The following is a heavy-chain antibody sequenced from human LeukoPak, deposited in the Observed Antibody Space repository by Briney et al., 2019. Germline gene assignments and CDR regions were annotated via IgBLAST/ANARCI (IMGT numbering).Heavy chain of an antibody. CDR3: AIFDSAATVFDY. Sequence: LWASVKVSCKASGYTFTGYYMHWVRQAPGQGLEWMGWINPNSCGTNYAQKFQGRVTMTMDTSISTAYMDLSRLRSDDTAVYYCAIFDSAATVFDYWGQGTLVTVSS. V-gene: IGHV1-2*02. D-gene: IGHD2-15*01. J-gene: IGHJ4*02. CDR1: GYTFTGYY. CDR2: INPNSCGT.